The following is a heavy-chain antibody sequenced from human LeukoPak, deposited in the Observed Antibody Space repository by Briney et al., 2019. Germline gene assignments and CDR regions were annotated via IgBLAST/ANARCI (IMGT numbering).Heavy chain of an antibody. CDR2: INSDGSST. D-gene: IGHD6-19*01. Sequence: GGSLRLSCAASGFTFSSYWMHWVRQAPGKGLVWVSRINSDGSSTSYADSVKGRFTISRDNAKNTLYLKMNSLRAEDTAVYYCARQASNQWLAYYYMDVWGKGTTVTVSS. V-gene: IGHV3-74*01. CDR3: ARQASNQWLAYYYMDV. J-gene: IGHJ6*03. CDR1: GFTFSSYW.